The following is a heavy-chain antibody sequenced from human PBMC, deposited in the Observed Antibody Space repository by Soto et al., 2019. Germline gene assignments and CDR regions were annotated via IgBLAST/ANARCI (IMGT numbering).Heavy chain of an antibody. Sequence: QITLKESGPTLVKPTQTLTLTCTFSGFSLSTSGVGVGWIRQPPGKALEWLALIYWDDDKRYSPSLKSRLTITKATPKHQVALTMTNIDAVDTAAYYCPRLGIAARPTWGQGTLVTVSS. CDR3: PRLGIAARPT. J-gene: IGHJ5*02. CDR2: IYWDDDK. CDR1: GFSLSTSGVG. D-gene: IGHD6-6*01. V-gene: IGHV2-5*02.